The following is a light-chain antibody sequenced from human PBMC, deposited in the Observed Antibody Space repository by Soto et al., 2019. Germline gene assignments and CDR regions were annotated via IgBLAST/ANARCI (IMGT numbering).Light chain of an antibody. V-gene: IGKV3-15*01. Sequence: EIILTQSPASLSVSPGERATLSCRASQSVNNNLAWYQQKPGQAPRLLIYGASTRATGIPGRFRGSGSGTEFTLTITSLESEDVAVYFCHQYYTWVRETFGQGTKLEIK. J-gene: IGKJ2*01. CDR2: GAS. CDR3: HQYYTWVRET. CDR1: QSVNNN.